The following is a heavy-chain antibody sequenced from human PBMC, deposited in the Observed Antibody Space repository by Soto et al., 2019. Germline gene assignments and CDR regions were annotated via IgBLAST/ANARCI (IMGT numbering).Heavy chain of an antibody. V-gene: IGHV1-69*04. D-gene: IGHD2-2*01. Sequence: ASVKVSCKASGGTFSSYTISWVRQAPGQGLEWMGRIIPILGIANYAQKFQGRVTITADKSTSTAYMELSSLRSEDTAVYYCARDYCSSTSCYVAFDYWGQGTLVTVSS. J-gene: IGHJ4*02. CDR1: GGTFSSYT. CDR3: ARDYCSSTSCYVAFDY. CDR2: IIPILGIA.